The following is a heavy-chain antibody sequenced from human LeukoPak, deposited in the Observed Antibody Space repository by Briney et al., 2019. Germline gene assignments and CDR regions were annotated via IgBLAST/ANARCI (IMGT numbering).Heavy chain of an antibody. CDR3: ARDCTGGSCHGYYYYYMDV. V-gene: IGHV3-7*01. J-gene: IGHJ6*03. CDR2: IKHVGSDK. CDR1: GFSFSSFW. Sequence: GGSLRLSCAGYGFSFSSFWMSWVRQAPGKGLEWVAKIKHVGSDKYYVDSVKGRFTISRDNTKNSLSLQMDSLRAEDTAVYYCARDCTGGSCHGYYYYYMDVWGKGTTVTVSS. D-gene: IGHD2-15*01.